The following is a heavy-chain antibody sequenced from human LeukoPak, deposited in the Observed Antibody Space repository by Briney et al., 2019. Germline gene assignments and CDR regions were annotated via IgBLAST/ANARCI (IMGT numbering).Heavy chain of an antibody. CDR2: IYYSGRT. CDR1: GGSISSYY. J-gene: IGHJ3*02. V-gene: IGHV4-59*08. D-gene: IGHD3-22*01. CDR3: ARGPYSYDSSGAFDI. Sequence: PSETLSLTCTVSGGSISSYYWSWIRQPPGQGLEWSGFIYYSGRTNYNPSLKSRVTISVDTSKNQFSLKLSSVTAADTAVYFCARGPYSYDSSGAFDIWGQGTMVTVSS.